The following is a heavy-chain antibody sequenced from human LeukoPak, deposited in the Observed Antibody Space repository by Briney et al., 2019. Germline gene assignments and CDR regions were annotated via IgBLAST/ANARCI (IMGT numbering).Heavy chain of an antibody. Sequence: SETLSLTCIVSGDSISTYYWSWIRQPPGKGLEWIGYIYYSGSTSYNPSLKNRVNISVDTSKNHFSLKLTSVTAADTAVYYCTRDRGIAARYYYYYMDVWGKGTTVTVSS. CDR3: TRDRGIAARYYYYYMDV. J-gene: IGHJ6*03. D-gene: IGHD6-6*01. CDR2: IYYSGST. V-gene: IGHV4-59*01. CDR1: GDSISTYY.